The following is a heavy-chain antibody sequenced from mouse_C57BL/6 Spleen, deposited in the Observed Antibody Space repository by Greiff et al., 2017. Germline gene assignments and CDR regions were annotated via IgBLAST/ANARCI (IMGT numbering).Heavy chain of an antibody. V-gene: IGHV1-81*01. J-gene: IGHJ4*01. D-gene: IGHD2-4*01. CDR3: ARGGIYYDYDGGAMDY. CDR1: GYTFTSYG. CDR2: IYPRSGNT. Sequence: QVQLQQSGAELARPGASVKLSCKASGYTFTSYGISWVKQRTGQGLEWIGEIYPRSGNTYYNEKFKGKATLTADKSSSTAYMELRSLTSEDSAVYFCARGGIYYDYDGGAMDYWGQGTSVTVSS.